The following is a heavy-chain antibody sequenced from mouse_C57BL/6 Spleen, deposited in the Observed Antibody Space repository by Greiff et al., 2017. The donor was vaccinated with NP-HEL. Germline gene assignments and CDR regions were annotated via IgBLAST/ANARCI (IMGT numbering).Heavy chain of an antibody. V-gene: IGHV1-72*01. CDR3: ARGTLAYYYGSSYYFDY. J-gene: IGHJ2*01. CDR2: IYPNSGGT. Sequence: QVQLQQPGAELVKPGASVKLSCKASGYTFTSYWMHWVKQMPGRGLEWIGRIYPNSGGTKYNEKFKSKATLTVDKPSSTSYMQLSSLTSEDSAVYYCARGTLAYYYGSSYYFDYWGQGTTLTVSS. CDR1: GYTFTSYW. D-gene: IGHD1-1*01.